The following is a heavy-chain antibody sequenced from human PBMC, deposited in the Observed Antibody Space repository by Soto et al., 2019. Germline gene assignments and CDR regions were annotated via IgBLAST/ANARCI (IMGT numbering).Heavy chain of an antibody. D-gene: IGHD1-26*01. V-gene: IGHV2-70*11. Sequence: QSGPTLVNPTQTLTLTCTFSGFSLSTSGMCVSWIRQPPGKALEWLARIDWDDDKYYSTSLKTRLTISKDTSKNQVVLTVTNMDPVDTATYYCARGQATFYYYGMDVWGQGTTVTVSS. CDR3: ARGQATFYYYGMDV. CDR2: IDWDDDK. J-gene: IGHJ6*02. CDR1: GFSLSTSGMC.